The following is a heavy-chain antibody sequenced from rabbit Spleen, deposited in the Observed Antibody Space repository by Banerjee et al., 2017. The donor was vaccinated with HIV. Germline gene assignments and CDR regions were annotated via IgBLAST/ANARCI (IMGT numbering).Heavy chain of an antibody. CDR3: ARGDGGAGYLTYLKL. V-gene: IGHV1S45*01. D-gene: IGHD7-1*01. CDR1: GFDFSSGYD. CDR2: IYTGSGST. Sequence: QEQLGESGGGLVQPGGSPKLSCKASGFDFSSGYDMCLVRQAPGKGLEWIACIYTGSGSTYYASWAKGRFTISKTSSTTVTLQVTSLTAADTATYFCARGDGGAGYLTYLKLWGPGTLVTVS. J-gene: IGHJ4*01.